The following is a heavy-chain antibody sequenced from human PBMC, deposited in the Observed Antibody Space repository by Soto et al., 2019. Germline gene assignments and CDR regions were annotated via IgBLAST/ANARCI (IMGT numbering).Heavy chain of an antibody. CDR1: GYTFTSYD. J-gene: IGHJ5*02. CDR3: ERVFSSWYWGVWFDP. V-gene: IGHV1-8*01. D-gene: IGHD6-13*01. CDR2: MNPNSGNT. Sequence: QVQLVQSGAEVKKPGASVKVSCKASGYTFTSYDINWVRQATGQGLEWMGWMNPNSGNTGYAQKFQGRVTMTRNTSISTAYMGLSSLRSEYTSVYYCERVFSSWYWGVWFDPWGQGNLVSVSS.